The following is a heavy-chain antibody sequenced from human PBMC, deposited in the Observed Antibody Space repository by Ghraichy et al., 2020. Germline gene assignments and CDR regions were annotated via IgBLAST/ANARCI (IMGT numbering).Heavy chain of an antibody. V-gene: IGHV3-48*02. CDR2: ITSSSRTI. D-gene: IGHD4-23*01. J-gene: IGHJ6*02. Sequence: GSLRLSCVGSGFTFSSYSMNWVRQSPGKGLEWVSYITSSSRTIFYADSVKGRFTISRDNTQNSLYLQMNSLRDEDTAIYYCARGSRVVRFYYYDGMDVWGQGTTVTVSS. CDR3: ARGSRVVRFYYYDGMDV. CDR1: GFTFSSYS.